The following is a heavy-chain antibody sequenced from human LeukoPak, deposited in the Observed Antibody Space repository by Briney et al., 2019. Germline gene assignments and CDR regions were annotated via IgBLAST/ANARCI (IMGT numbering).Heavy chain of an antibody. D-gene: IGHD3-22*01. CDR3: VRDNKAFYYDNTSYGPDY. V-gene: IGHV1-2*02. Sequence: WASVKVSCKASGYTFTGYYMHWVRQAPGQGLEWMGWINPNSGGTNYAQKFQGRVTMTRDTSISTAYMELSRLRSDDTAVYYCVRDNKAFYYDNTSYGPDYWGQGTLVTVSS. CDR1: GYTFTGYY. CDR2: INPNSGGT. J-gene: IGHJ4*02.